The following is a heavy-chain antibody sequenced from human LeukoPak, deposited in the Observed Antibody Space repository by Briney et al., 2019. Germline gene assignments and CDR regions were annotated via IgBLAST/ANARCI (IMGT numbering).Heavy chain of an antibody. D-gene: IGHD3-10*01. J-gene: IGHJ5*02. CDR3: AKDFRAKSGSGSYGWFDP. V-gene: IGHV3-23*01. CDR2: ISGSGGNT. Sequence: GGSLRLSCVASEFTFNNYAMAWVREGPGKGLEWVSSISGSGGNTYYADSVEGRFTISRDNPKNTLYLQMNSLRADDTAVYYCAKDFRAKSGSGSYGWFDPWGQGTLATVSS. CDR1: EFTFNNYA.